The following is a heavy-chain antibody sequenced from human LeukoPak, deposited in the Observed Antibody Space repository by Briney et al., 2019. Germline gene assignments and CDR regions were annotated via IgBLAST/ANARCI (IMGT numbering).Heavy chain of an antibody. Sequence: GGSLRLSCAASGFTFSSYGMSWVRQAPGKGLEWVSAISDSGGSTYYADSVKGRFTISRDNSKNTLYLQMNSLRAEDTAVYYCARGPSGYHNAGGQGTLVTVSS. CDR1: GFTFSSYG. D-gene: IGHD5-12*01. CDR3: ARGPSGYHNA. J-gene: IGHJ4*02. CDR2: ISDSGGST. V-gene: IGHV3-23*01.